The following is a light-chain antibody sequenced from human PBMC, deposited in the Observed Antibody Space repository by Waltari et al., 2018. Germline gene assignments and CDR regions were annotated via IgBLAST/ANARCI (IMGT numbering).Light chain of an antibody. CDR2: KDR. Sequence: SYELTQPPSVSVSPGQTARITCSGDALPKQYAYWYQQKPGQAPVLVIYKDRERPSGIPERFSGSSSGTTVTLTISGVQAEDEADYSCQSADSSGTYRRVFGGGTKLTVL. CDR1: ALPKQY. CDR3: QSADSSGTYRRV. J-gene: IGLJ3*02. V-gene: IGLV3-25*03.